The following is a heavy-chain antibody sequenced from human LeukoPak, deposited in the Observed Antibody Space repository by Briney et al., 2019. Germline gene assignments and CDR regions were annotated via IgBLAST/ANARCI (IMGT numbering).Heavy chain of an antibody. CDR2: INPSGGST. Sequence: ASVKVSCKASGYTFTSYYMHWVRQAPGQGLEWMGIINPSGGSTSYAQKFQGRVTMTRDMSTSTVYMELSSLRSEDTAVYYCARDFGSYYFDYWGQGTLVTVSS. CDR1: GYTFTSYY. D-gene: IGHD1-26*01. J-gene: IGHJ4*02. CDR3: ARDFGSYYFDY. V-gene: IGHV1-46*01.